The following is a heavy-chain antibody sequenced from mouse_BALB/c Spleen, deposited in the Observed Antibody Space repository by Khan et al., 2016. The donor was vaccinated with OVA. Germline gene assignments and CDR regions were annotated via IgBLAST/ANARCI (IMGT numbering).Heavy chain of an antibody. Sequence: QVQLKESGAELVRPGVSVKISCKGSGYTFTDFTMHWVKQSHAKSLEWIGVISTYYGDVTYNQQFKGKATMTVDKSSSTAYMELARLTSEDSAIYLCTRGGGNRFAYWGQGTLVTVAA. CDR2: ISTYYGDV. J-gene: IGHJ3*01. V-gene: IGHV1S137*01. CDR3: TRGGGNRFAY. CDR1: GYTFTDFT.